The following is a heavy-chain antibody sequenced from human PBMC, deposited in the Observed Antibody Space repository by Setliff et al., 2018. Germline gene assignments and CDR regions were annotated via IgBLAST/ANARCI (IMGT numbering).Heavy chain of an antibody. D-gene: IGHD3-22*01. CDR2: ISSGSISTT. Sequence: PGGSLRLSCAASGFTFSNAWMNWLRQAPGKGLEWVSYISSGSISTTHYADSVRGRFTVSRDNAKNALYLEMNNLRAEDSAVYYCARLALTGYDSSGYYYALDYYYYMDVWGKGTTVTVSS. CDR3: ARLALTGYDSSGYYYALDYYYYMDV. J-gene: IGHJ6*03. CDR1: GFTFSNAW. V-gene: IGHV3-48*01.